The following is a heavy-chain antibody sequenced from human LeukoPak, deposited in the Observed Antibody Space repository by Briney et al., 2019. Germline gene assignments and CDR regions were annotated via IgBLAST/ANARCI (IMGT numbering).Heavy chain of an antibody. CDR1: GGSISSYY. V-gene: IGHV4-34*01. Sequence: SETLSLTCTVSGGSISSYYWSWIRQPPGKGLEWIGEINHSGSTNYNPSLKSRVTISVDTSKNQFSLKLSSVTAADTAVYYCARRGVRIAAAGIDYWGQGTLVTVSS. CDR3: ARRGVRIAAAGIDY. CDR2: INHSGST. D-gene: IGHD6-13*01. J-gene: IGHJ4*02.